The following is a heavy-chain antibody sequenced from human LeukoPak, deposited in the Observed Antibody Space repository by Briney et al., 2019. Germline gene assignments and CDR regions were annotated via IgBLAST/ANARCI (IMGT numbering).Heavy chain of an antibody. CDR2: IYYSGST. CDR3: ARGSSSYYYGMDV. D-gene: IGHD6-13*01. J-gene: IGHJ6*02. CDR1: GGSISSYY. V-gene: IGHV4-59*01. Sequence: PSETLSLTCTVSGGSISSYYWSWIRQPPGKGLEWIGYIYYSGSTNYNPSLKSRVTISVDTSKNQFSPKLSSVTAADTAVYYCARGSSSYYYGMDVWGQGTTVTVSS.